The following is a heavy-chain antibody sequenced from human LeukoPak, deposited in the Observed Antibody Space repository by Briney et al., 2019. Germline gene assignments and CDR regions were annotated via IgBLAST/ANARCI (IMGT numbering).Heavy chain of an antibody. V-gene: IGHV1-18*01. CDR1: GYTFTTYG. Sequence: ASVRVSCKASGYTFTTYGISWVRQAPGQGPEWMGRISAYSGDTKYAQNVQGRVTMTRDTSTSTAYMELRSLSSDDTAVYYCVREEELIRGFISLAYWGQGSLVTVSS. CDR2: ISAYSGDT. D-gene: IGHD3-10*01. CDR3: VREEELIRGFISLAY. J-gene: IGHJ4*02.